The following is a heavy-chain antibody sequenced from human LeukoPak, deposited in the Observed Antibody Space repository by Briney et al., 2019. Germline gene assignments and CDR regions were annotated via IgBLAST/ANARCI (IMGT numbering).Heavy chain of an antibody. Sequence: PSETLSLTCAVYGGSFSGYYWSWIRQPPGKGLEWIGEINHSGSTNYNPSLKSRVTISVDTSKNQFSLKLSSVTAADTAVYYCARGRGYSYGYGNDYWGQGTLVTVSS. CDR3: ARGRGYSYGYGNDY. D-gene: IGHD5-18*01. J-gene: IGHJ4*02. CDR1: GGSFSGYY. V-gene: IGHV4-34*01. CDR2: INHSGST.